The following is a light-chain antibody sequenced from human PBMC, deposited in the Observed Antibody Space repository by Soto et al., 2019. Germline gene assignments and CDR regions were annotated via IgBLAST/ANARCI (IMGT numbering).Light chain of an antibody. Sequence: QSALTQPASVSGSPGQSITISCAGTSRDIGVYTFVFWYQQHPGKAPKLVIHDVSNRPSGVSNRFSASKSGNTASLTISGLQAEDVADYYCSSYTTSNTWVFGGGTKLTVL. CDR1: SRDIGVYTF. CDR2: DVS. J-gene: IGLJ3*02. V-gene: IGLV2-14*01. CDR3: SSYTTSNTWV.